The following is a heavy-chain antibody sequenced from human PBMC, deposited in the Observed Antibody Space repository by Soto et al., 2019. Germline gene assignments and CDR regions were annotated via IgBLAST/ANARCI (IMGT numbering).Heavy chain of an antibody. Sequence: SGGSLRLSCAASGFTFSSYSMNWVRQAPGKGLEWVSSISSSSSYIYYADSVKGRFTISRDNAKNSLYLQMNSLRAEDTAVYYCAKAEGGSSWTRDAFDIWGQGTMVTVSS. CDR2: ISSSSSYI. CDR3: AKAEGGSSWTRDAFDI. D-gene: IGHD6-13*01. V-gene: IGHV3-21*01. J-gene: IGHJ3*02. CDR1: GFTFSSYS.